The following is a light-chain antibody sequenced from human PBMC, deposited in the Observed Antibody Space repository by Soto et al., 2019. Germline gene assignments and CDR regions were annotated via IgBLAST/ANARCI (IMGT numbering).Light chain of an antibody. Sequence: DIQMTQSPSSLSASLGDRVTITCRASQGIGVYLAWFQQKPGKVPKLLIYAASALQSGVPSPFSVSGSGTDFTLTISSLQPEDIATYYCQKYNSAPLTFGGGTRVEIK. CDR3: QKYNSAPLT. J-gene: IGKJ4*01. CDR1: QGIGVY. V-gene: IGKV1-27*01. CDR2: AAS.